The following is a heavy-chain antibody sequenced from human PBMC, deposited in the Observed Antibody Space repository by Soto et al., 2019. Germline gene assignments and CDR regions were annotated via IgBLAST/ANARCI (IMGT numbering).Heavy chain of an antibody. CDR2: IFWDDDK. Sequence: ITLKESGPTLVKPTQTLKLTCTFSGFSLSDSGVGVGWIRQPPGKALEWLALIFWDDDKRYSPSLRPRLTSPQDTAKNQVFLKMTNMDPVYTATYSCANRGQWQPLDYWGQRTLVNVSS. V-gene: IGHV2-5*02. CDR3: ANRGQWQPLDY. J-gene: IGHJ4*02. D-gene: IGHD6-19*01. CDR1: GFSLSDSGVG.